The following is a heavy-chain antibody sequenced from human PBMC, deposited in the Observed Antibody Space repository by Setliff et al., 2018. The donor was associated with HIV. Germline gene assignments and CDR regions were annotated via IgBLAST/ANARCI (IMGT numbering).Heavy chain of an antibody. CDR1: GAGISGYS. V-gene: IGHV4-59*08. Sequence: SETLSLTCIVSGAGISGYSWSWIRQPPGKGLEWIGYIYNSASTSYNPSLKSRVTISVDTSKNQFPLKLSSVTAADTAVYYCARHSPSDYWGQGTLVTVSS. CDR3: ARHSPSDY. CDR2: IYNSAST. J-gene: IGHJ4*02.